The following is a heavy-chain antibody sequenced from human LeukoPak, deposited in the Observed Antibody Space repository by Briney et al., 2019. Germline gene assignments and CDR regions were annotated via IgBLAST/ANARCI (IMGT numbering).Heavy chain of an antibody. J-gene: IGHJ4*02. V-gene: IGHV1-2*02. CDR3: ARPHHSSSWYVDY. D-gene: IGHD6-13*01. CDR2: INPNSGGT. Sequence: ASVKVSCKASGYTFTGYYVHWVRQAPGQGLEWMGWINPNSGGTNYAQKFQGRVTMTRDTSISTAYMELSRLRSDDTAVYYCARPHHSSSWYVDYWGQGTLVTVSS. CDR1: GYTFTGYY.